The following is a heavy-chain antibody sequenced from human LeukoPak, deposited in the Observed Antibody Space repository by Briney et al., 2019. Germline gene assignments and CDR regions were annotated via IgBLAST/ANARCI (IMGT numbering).Heavy chain of an antibody. V-gene: IGHV4-59*08. CDR1: GGSISSYY. D-gene: IGHD2-15*01. CDR3: ARTPYGEEDY. CDR2: IYYSGST. J-gene: IGHJ4*02. Sequence: SETLSLTCTVSGGSISSYYWNWIRQPPGKGLEWIGYIYYSGSTNYNPSLKSRVTISVDTSKNQFSLKLSSVTAADTAVYYCARTPYGEEDYWGQGTLVTVSS.